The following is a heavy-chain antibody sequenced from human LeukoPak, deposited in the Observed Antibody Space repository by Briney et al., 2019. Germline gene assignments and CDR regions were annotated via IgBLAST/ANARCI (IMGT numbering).Heavy chain of an antibody. CDR3: ARRHQGYYFYYMDV. CDR1: GSSFTSYW. CDR2: IYPGDSDT. J-gene: IGHJ6*03. V-gene: IGHV5-51*01. Sequence: HGESLQISCKGSGSSFTSYWIGWVRQLPGKGLEWMGIIYPGDSDTRYSPSFQGQVTISADKSISTAYLQWSSLKASDTAMYYCARRHQGYYFYYMDVWGKGTTVTVSS.